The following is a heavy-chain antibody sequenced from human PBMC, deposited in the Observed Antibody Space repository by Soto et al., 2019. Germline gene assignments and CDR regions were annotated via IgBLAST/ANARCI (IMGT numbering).Heavy chain of an antibody. Sequence: TGGSLRLSCAASGFTFSSYAMSWVRQAPGKGLEWVSAISGSGGSTYYADSVKGRFTISRDNSKNTLYLQMNSLRAEDTAVYYCAKFDTAMGSFDYSGQGTLVTVFS. J-gene: IGHJ4*02. CDR1: GFTFSSYA. CDR2: ISGSGGST. V-gene: IGHV3-23*01. D-gene: IGHD5-18*01. CDR3: AKFDTAMGSFDY.